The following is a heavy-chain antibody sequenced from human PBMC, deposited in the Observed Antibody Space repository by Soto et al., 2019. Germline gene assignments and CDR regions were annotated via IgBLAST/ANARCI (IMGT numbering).Heavy chain of an antibody. D-gene: IGHD6-6*01. CDR2: ISYDGSNK. V-gene: IGHV3-30-3*01. J-gene: IGHJ6*02. CDR3: ARASSEDYDYGMDV. Sequence: GGSLRLSCAASGFTFSSYAMHWVRQAPGKGLEWGAVISYDGSNKYYADSVKGRFTISRDNSKNTLYLQMNSLRAEDTAVYYCARASSEDYDYGMDVWGQGTTVTVSS. CDR1: GFTFSSYA.